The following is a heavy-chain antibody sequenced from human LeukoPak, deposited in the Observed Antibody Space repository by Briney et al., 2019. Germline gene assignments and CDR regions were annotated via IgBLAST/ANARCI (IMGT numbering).Heavy chain of an antibody. CDR1: GFTFSLYS. V-gene: IGHV3-48*04. J-gene: IGHJ6*03. Sequence: PGGSLRLSCAASGFTFSLYSMNWVRQAPGRGLEWLAFISSASSTIYYAESVKGRFTVSRDNVDNSLHLQMNSLTVEDTAVYYCVRDFEVPSAAPDHYYCYYMDVWGKGTTVTVSS. D-gene: IGHD3-9*01. CDR3: VRDFEVPSAAPDHYYCYYMDV. CDR2: ISSASSTI.